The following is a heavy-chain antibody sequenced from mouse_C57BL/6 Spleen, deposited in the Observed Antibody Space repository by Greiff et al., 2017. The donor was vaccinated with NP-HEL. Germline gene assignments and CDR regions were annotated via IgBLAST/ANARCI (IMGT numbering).Heavy chain of an antibody. J-gene: IGHJ4*01. V-gene: IGHV5-17*01. CDR3: ARDSNWGMDY. D-gene: IGHD2-5*01. Sequence: EVMLVESGGGLVKPGGSLKLSCAASGFTFSDYGMHWVRQAPEKGLEWVAYISSGSSTIYYADTVKGRFTISRDNAKNTLFLQMTSLRSEDTAMYYCARDSNWGMDYWGQGTSVTVSS. CDR2: ISSGSSTI. CDR1: GFTFSDYG.